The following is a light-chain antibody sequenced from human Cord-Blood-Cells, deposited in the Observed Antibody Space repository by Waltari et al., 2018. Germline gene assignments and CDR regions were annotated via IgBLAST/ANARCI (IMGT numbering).Light chain of an antibody. CDR3: CSYAGSSTLAV. Sequence: QSALTPPASVSGSPGPSITLSCTGTSSDVGRYNHLSSYQQQPGKAPKPMIYEGSKRPSGVSNRFSGSKSGNTASLTISGLQAEDEADYYCCSYAGSSTLAVFGGGTQLTVL. CDR2: EGS. CDR1: SSDVGRYNH. J-gene: IGLJ7*01. V-gene: IGLV2-23*01.